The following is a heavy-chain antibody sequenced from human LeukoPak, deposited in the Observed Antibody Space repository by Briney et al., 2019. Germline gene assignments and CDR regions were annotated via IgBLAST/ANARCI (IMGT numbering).Heavy chain of an antibody. J-gene: IGHJ4*02. CDR2: ISWNSGSI. CDR3: AKAAYGSGSYRRGNYYFDY. D-gene: IGHD3-10*01. V-gene: IGHV3-9*01. Sequence: GGSLRLSCAASGFTFDDYAMHWVRQAPGKGLEWVSGISWNSGSIGYADSVKGRFTISRDNAKNSLYLQMNSLRAEDTALYYCAKAAYGSGSYRRGNYYFDYRGQGTLVTVSS. CDR1: GFTFDDYA.